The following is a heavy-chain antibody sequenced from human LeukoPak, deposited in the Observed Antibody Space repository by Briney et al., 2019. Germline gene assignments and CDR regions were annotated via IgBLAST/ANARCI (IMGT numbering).Heavy chain of an antibody. J-gene: IGHJ6*02. V-gene: IGHV1-2*02. D-gene: IGHD3-3*01. Sequence: ASVKVSCKASGYIFTGHYIHWVRQAPGQGLEYMGWINPNSGGTHFAQKFQGRVTMTRDTSISTAYMELSGLRSDDTAVYYCARAQPIIGYQYYGIDVWGQGTTVTVSS. CDR1: GYIFTGHY. CDR3: ARAQPIIGYQYYGIDV. CDR2: INPNSGGT.